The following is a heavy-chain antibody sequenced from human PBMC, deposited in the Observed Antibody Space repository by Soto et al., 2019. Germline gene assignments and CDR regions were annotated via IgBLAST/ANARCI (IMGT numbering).Heavy chain of an antibody. CDR1: GFTFSSYG. V-gene: IGHV3-64*01. J-gene: IGHJ6*03. CDR2: IRSNGGST. CDR3: ARGGLYYYYYMDV. Sequence: GGSLRLSCAASGFTFSSYGMHWVRQAPGKGLEHVSAIRSNGGSTHYANSVKGRFSISRDNSKNTLFLQMGSLRADDMAVYYCARGGLYYYYYMDVWGKGTTVTVS.